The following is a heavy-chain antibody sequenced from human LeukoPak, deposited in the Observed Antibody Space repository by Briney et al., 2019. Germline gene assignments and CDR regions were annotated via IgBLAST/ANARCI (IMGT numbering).Heavy chain of an antibody. Sequence: ASVKVSCKASGYTFSGYYMHWVRQAPGQGLEWMGIINPSGGSTNYAQKFQGRVTMTRDMSMSTAYMELSSLRSEDTAVFYCTTFDYWGQGTLVTVSS. CDR2: INPSGGST. D-gene: IGHD1-1*01. V-gene: IGHV1-46*01. J-gene: IGHJ4*02. CDR1: GYTFSGYY. CDR3: TTFDY.